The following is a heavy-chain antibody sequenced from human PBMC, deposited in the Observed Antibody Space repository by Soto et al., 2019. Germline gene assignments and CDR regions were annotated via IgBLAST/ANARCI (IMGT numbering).Heavy chain of an antibody. CDR3: AKFRIYYDFWSGYLDV. V-gene: IGHV3-30*18. J-gene: IGHJ6*02. CDR2: ISYDGSNK. CDR1: GFTFSSDG. Sequence: GGSLRLSCAASGFTFSSDGMHWVRRAPGKGLEWVAVISYDGSNKYYADSVKGRFTISRDNSKNTLYLQMNSLRAEDTAVYYCAKFRIYYDFWSGYLDVWGQGTTVTVSS. D-gene: IGHD3-3*01.